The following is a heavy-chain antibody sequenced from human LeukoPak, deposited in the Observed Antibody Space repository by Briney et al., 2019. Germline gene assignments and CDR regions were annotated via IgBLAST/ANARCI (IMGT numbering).Heavy chain of an antibody. CDR1: GYTFTGHY. Sequence: ASVKVSCKTSGYTFTGHYIYWVRQAPGQGLEWVGWINPVIGGTNYAQKFQGRVTMTRDTSTSTVYMELSSLRSEDTAVYYCARDYYDSSGYYYGALFWGQGTLVTVSS. D-gene: IGHD3-22*01. CDR2: INPVIGGT. V-gene: IGHV1-2*02. J-gene: IGHJ4*02. CDR3: ARDYYDSSGYYYGALF.